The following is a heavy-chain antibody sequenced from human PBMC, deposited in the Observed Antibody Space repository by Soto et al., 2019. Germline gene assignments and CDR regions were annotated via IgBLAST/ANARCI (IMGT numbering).Heavy chain of an antibody. CDR2: ISAYNGNT. V-gene: IGHV1-18*01. Sequence: QVQLVQSGAEVKKPGASVKVSCKGSGYTFISYDISWVRQAHGQGLEWMGRISAYNGNTNYAQNFQGRVTLPTDPSTSTAYRELRSLRSDDSAVYFCASNYNTLTGYYRFFNYWGQGPLVTVSS. D-gene: IGHD3-9*01. J-gene: IGHJ4*02. CDR1: GYTFISYD. CDR3: ASNYNTLTGYYRFFNY.